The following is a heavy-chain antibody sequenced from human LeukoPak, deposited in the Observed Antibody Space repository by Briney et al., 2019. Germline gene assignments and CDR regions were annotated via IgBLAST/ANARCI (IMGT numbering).Heavy chain of an antibody. CDR1: GFTFSTYG. D-gene: IGHD3-10*01. Sequence: GGSLRLSCAASGFTFSTYGMHWVRQAPGKGLEWVAVISYDGSTKYYADSVKGRFTISRDNSKNTVYLQMNSLRAEDTAMYYCATRGSFDYWGQGNLVTVSS. J-gene: IGHJ4*02. CDR2: ISYDGSTK. V-gene: IGHV3-30*03. CDR3: ATRGSFDY.